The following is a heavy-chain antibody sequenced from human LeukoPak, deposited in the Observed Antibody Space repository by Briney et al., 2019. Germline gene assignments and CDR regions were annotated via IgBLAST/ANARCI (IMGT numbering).Heavy chain of an antibody. Sequence: GGSLRLSCTTSGFTFGDYGMSWVRQAPGKGLEWVAHIKQDGSEKYYVDSVKGGFTISRDNAKNSLYLQMNSLRAEDTAVYYCARDYLPYDIPIPSFHYWGQGTLVTVSS. V-gene: IGHV3-7*01. J-gene: IGHJ4*02. CDR2: IKQDGSEK. CDR1: GFTFGDYG. CDR3: ARDYLPYDIPIPSFHY. D-gene: IGHD3-9*01.